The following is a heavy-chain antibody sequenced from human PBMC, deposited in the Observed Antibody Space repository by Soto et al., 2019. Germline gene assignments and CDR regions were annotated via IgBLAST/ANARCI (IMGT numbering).Heavy chain of an antibody. CDR1: GFTFSSYS. Sequence: GGSLRLSCAASGFTFSSYSMNWVRQAPGKGLEWVSSISSSSSYTYYADSVKGRFTISRDNAKNSLYLQMNSLRAEDTAVYYCARDRTHCSSTSCYFSWPYYYYYMDVWGKGTTVTVSS. CDR2: ISSSSSYT. J-gene: IGHJ6*03. D-gene: IGHD2-2*01. CDR3: ARDRTHCSSTSCYFSWPYYYYYMDV. V-gene: IGHV3-21*01.